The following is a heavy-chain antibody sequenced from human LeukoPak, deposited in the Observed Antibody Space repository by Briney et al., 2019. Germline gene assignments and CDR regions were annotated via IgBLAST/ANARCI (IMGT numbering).Heavy chain of an antibody. CDR3: ARHSPPYYGSGSYMDV. CDR2: MYYSGTT. CDR1: GGSISTSTYY. D-gene: IGHD3-10*01. Sequence: PSETLSLTCTVSGGSISTSTYYWGWIRPTPVKGLEWIGSMYYSGTTYFNPSLKSRLTISVDTSKNQFSLKLSSVTAADTAVYYCARHSPPYYGSGSYMDVWGQGTTVTVSS. J-gene: IGHJ6*02. V-gene: IGHV4-39*01.